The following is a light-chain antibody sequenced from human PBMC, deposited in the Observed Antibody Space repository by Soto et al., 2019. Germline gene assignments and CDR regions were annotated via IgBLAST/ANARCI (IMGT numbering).Light chain of an antibody. J-gene: IGKJ3*01. CDR2: GAS. CDR1: QDIRKY. Sequence: DIQMTQSPSSLSASVGNRVTITCQASQDIRKYLNWYQQKPGRAPKLLIYGASNLETGVPSRFSGSGYGTDFTFTISSLQPEDIATYYCQHYDNLPPFTFGPGTKVAIK. CDR3: QHYDNLPPFT. V-gene: IGKV1-33*01.